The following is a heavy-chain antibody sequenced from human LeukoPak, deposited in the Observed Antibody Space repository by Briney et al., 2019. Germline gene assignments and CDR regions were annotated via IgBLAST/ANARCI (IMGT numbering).Heavy chain of an antibody. CDR2: IYHSGST. J-gene: IGHJ4*02. D-gene: IGHD3-22*01. Sequence: SGTLSFTCAVSGGSISSGNWWSWVRQPPGKGLEWIGEIYHSGSTNYNPSLKSRVTISVDKSKNQFSLKLSSVTAADTAVYYCASDYDSSGYDYWGQGTLVTVSS. CDR3: ASDYDSSGYDY. CDR1: GGSISSGNW. V-gene: IGHV4-4*02.